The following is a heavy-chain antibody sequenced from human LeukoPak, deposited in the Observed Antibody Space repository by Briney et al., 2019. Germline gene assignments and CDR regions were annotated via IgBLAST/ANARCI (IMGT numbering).Heavy chain of an antibody. CDR2: ISNSGGST. V-gene: IGHV3-23*01. Sequence: GGSLRLSCAASGFPFSNYAMNCVRQAPGEGLEWVSSISNSGGSTYYADSVKGRFTISRDNSKNTLYLQLNSLRAEDTAVYYCAKDLVGATLEYYFDYWGQGTLVTVSS. D-gene: IGHD1-26*01. CDR1: GFPFSNYA. CDR3: AKDLVGATLEYYFDY. J-gene: IGHJ4*02.